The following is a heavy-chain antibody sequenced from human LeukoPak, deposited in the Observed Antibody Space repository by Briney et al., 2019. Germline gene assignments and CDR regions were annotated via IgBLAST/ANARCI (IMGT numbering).Heavy chain of an antibody. D-gene: IGHD1-26*01. J-gene: IGHJ4*02. V-gene: IGHV1-69*04. Sequence: SVKVSCKASGGTFSSYAISWGRQAPGQGLEWMGRIIPILGIANYAQKFQGRVTITADKSTSTAYMELSSLRSEDTAVYYCARDRGTVGYSGSYSYWGQGTLVTVSS. CDR1: GGTFSSYA. CDR3: ARDRGTVGYSGSYSY. CDR2: IIPILGIA.